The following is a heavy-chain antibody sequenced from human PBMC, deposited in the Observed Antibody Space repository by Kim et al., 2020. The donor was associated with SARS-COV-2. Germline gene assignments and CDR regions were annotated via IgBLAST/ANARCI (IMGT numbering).Heavy chain of an antibody. CDR2: ISSSSSYT. CDR1: GFTFSDYY. V-gene: IGHV3-11*05. Sequence: GGSLRLSCAASGFTFSDYYMSWIRQAPGKGLEWVSYISSSSSYTNYADSVKGRFTISRDNAKNSLYLQMNSLRAEDTAVYYCARVGPTTMVRGVIPYFDYWGEGTLVTVSS. J-gene: IGHJ4*02. CDR3: ARVGPTTMVRGVIPYFDY. D-gene: IGHD3-10*01.